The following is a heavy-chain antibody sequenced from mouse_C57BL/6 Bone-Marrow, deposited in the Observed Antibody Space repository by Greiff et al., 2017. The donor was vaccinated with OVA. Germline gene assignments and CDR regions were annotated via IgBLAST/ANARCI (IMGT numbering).Heavy chain of an antibody. CDR3: ASLYYYGSSWYFDV. CDR2: INYDGSST. J-gene: IGHJ1*03. D-gene: IGHD1-1*01. V-gene: IGHV5-16*01. CDR1: GFTFSDYY. Sequence: EVQVVESEGGLVQPGSSMKLSCTASGFTFSDYYMAWVRQVPEKGLEWVANINYDGSSTYYLDSLKSRFIISRDNAKNILYLQMSSLKSEDTATYYCASLYYYGSSWYFDVWGTGTTVTVSS.